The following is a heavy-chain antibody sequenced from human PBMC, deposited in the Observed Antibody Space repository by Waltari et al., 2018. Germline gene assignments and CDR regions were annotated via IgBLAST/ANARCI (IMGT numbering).Heavy chain of an antibody. J-gene: IGHJ4*02. V-gene: IGHV3-21*01. CDR3: AREWGVMVGTAGYYFDY. Sequence: EVQLVGSGGGVVKPGGSRGRGGAASGVTWSSYRMDWVRQAPGKGLEWVSSISSGSSYIYYADSVKGRFTISRDNAKNSLYLQMNSLRAEDTAVYYCAREWGVMVGTAGYYFDYWGQGTLVTVSS. CDR1: GVTWSSYR. CDR2: ISSGSSYI. D-gene: IGHD2-15*01.